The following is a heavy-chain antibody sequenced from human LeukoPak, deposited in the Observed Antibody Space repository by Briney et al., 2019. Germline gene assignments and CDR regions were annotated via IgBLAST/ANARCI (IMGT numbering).Heavy chain of an antibody. Sequence: PGGSLRLSCAASGFTFDDYVMHWVRQAPGKGLEWVSLISGDGGTTYYADSVKGRFTISRDNSKNSLYLQMHSLRIDDTGLYDWATDAAPLAAAGSWWLDPWGQGTLVTVSS. D-gene: IGHD6-13*01. J-gene: IGHJ5*02. CDR1: GFTFDDYV. CDR3: ATDAAPLAAAGSWWLDP. CDR2: ISGDGGTT. V-gene: IGHV3-43*02.